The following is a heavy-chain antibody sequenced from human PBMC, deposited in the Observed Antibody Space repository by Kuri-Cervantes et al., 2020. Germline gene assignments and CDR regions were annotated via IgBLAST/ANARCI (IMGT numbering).Heavy chain of an antibody. CDR1: GYTFTSYG. Sequence: ASVKVSCKASGYTFTSYGISWVRQAPGQGLEWMGWISAYNGNTNYAQKLQGRVTMTTDTSTSTAYMELRSLRSDDTALYYCAKDLRITMVRGVLDYWGQGTLVTVSS. CDR3: AKDLRITMVRGVLDY. D-gene: IGHD3-10*01. CDR2: ISAYNGNT. J-gene: IGHJ4*02. V-gene: IGHV1-18*01.